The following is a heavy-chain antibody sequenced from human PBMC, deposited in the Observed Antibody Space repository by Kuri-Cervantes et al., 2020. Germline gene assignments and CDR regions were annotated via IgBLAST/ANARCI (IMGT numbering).Heavy chain of an antibody. V-gene: IGHV1-2*02. CDR3: ARGALVGAIYYDE. Sequence: ASVKVSCKASGYTLTGYYMHWVRQAPGQGLEWMGWINPNSGGTNYAQKFQGRVTMTRDTSISTAYMELSRLRSDDTAVYYCARGALVGAIYYDEWGQGTLVTVSS. CDR2: INPNSGGT. CDR1: GYTLTGYY. D-gene: IGHD1-26*01. J-gene: IGHJ4*02.